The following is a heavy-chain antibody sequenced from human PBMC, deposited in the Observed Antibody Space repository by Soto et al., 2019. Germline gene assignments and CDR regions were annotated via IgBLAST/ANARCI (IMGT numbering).Heavy chain of an antibody. CDR1: GYTLTDYY. CDR3: AREGGAAPGARREWYLDL. V-gene: IGHV1-2*02. CDR2: INPHTGDT. D-gene: IGHD6-25*01. J-gene: IGHJ2*01. Sequence: QVHLVQSGAEVKKPGASVTVSCKTSGYTLTDYYMHWVRQAPGQGLEWMAWINPHTGDTGIAERFRGRVTMTRDTSTNTAHMGLTSLTSDETAIYYCAREGGAAPGARREWYLDLWGRGSLVTVSS.